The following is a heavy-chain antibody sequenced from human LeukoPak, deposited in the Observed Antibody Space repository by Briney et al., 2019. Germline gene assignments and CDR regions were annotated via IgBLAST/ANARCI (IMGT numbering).Heavy chain of an antibody. J-gene: IGHJ4*02. Sequence: GGSLRLSCAASGFTFSSYAMSWVRQSPGKGLEWVSAISGGGGSTYYADSVKGRFTISRDNSKNTLYLQMNSLRAEDTAVYYCAKEGGPWPAFDSWGQGTRVTVSS. CDR1: GFTFSSYA. V-gene: IGHV3-23*01. CDR3: AKEGGPWPAFDS. CDR2: ISGGGGST.